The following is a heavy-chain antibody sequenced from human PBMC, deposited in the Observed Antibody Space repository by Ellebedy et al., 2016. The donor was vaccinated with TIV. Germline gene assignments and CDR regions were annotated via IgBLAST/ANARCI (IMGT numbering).Heavy chain of an antibody. CDR2: ILNDGNDK. Sequence: GESLKISCAASGFIFSSYGMHWVRQAPGKGLEWVAIILNDGNDKYYADSVKGRFTISRDNAKNSVYLQLSSLGAEDTAMYYCARDVWGGGWAWGQGTPVTVSS. CDR3: ARDVWGGGWA. D-gene: IGHD6-19*01. V-gene: IGHV3-33*05. J-gene: IGHJ5*02. CDR1: GFIFSSYG.